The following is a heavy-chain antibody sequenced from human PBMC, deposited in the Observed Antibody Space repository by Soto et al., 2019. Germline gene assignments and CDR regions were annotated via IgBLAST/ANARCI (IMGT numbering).Heavy chain of an antibody. J-gene: IGHJ6*02. V-gene: IGHV3-13*01. CDR3: ARMALLASYYYYGMDV. Sequence: AGGSLRLSCAASGFTFSSYDMHWVRQATGKGLEWVSAIGTAGDTYYPGSVKGRFTISRENAKNSLYLQMNSLRAGDTAVYYCARMALLASYYYYGMDVWGQGTTVTVSS. CDR1: GFTFSSYD. CDR2: IGTAGDT.